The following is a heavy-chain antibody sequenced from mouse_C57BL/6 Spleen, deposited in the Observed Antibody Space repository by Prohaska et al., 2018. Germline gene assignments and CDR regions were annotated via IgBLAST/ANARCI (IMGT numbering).Heavy chain of an antibody. V-gene: IGHV1-20*01. Sequence: LKISCKASGYSFTGYFMNWVMQSHGKSLEWIGRINPYNGDTFYNQKFKGKATLTVAKSSSPAHMEFRSLTSEDSAVYYCARSLYYYGSSWYFDVWGTGTTVTVSS. D-gene: IGHD1-1*01. CDR3: ARSLYYYGSSWYFDV. CDR2: INPYNGDT. CDR1: GYSFTGYF. J-gene: IGHJ1*03.